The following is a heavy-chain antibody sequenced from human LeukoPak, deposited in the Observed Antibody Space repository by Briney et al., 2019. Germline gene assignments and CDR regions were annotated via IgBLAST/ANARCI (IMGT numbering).Heavy chain of an antibody. CDR3: ARDPYSSSLYFDY. Sequence: PGGSLRLSCAASGFTVSSNYMSWVRQAPGKGLEWVSVIYSGGSTYYADSVKDRFTISRDNSKNTLYLQMNSLRAEDTAVYYCARDPYSSSLYFDYWGQGTLVTVSS. J-gene: IGHJ4*02. CDR2: IYSGGST. V-gene: IGHV3-66*02. CDR1: GFTVSSNY. D-gene: IGHD6-6*01.